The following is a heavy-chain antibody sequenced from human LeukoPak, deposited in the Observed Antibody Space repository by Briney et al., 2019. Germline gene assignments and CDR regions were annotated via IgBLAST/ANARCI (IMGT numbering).Heavy chain of an antibody. CDR3: ASLYGGNSRDAFEI. V-gene: IGHV3-64*01. Sequence: GGSLRLSCAASGFTFSSYAMPWVRQAPGKGLEYVSAISSNGGSTYYANSVKGRFTISRDNSKNTLYLQMGSLRAEDMAVYYCASLYGGNSRDAFEIWGQGTMVTVSS. J-gene: IGHJ3*02. D-gene: IGHD4-17*01. CDR2: ISSNGGST. CDR1: GFTFSSYA.